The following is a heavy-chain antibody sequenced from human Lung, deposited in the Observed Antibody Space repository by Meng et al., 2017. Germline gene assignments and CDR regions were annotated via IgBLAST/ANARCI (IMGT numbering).Heavy chain of an antibody. D-gene: IGHD6-25*01. CDR2: INPKSGDT. CDR3: ARDEDISAAGKLFGDY. V-gene: IGHV1-2*06. CDR1: VSNFPGYY. J-gene: IGHJ4*02. Sequence: VQTVVAGTAWKRTVRSGQDAAKPYVSNFPGYYIHWVRRAPGQGLEWMGRINPKSGDTHYAQKFQARVTMTGDTSISTAYMELSGLRSDDTAMYYCARDEDISAAGKLFGDYWGQGTLVTVSS.